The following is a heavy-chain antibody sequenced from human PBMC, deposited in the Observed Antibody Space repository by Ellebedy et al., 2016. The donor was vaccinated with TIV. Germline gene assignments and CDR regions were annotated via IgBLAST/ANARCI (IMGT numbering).Heavy chain of an antibody. D-gene: IGHD4-17*01. J-gene: IGHJ3*01. V-gene: IGHV3-7*03. CDR1: GFTFSDYY. CDR2: IADDGREE. Sequence: PGGSLRLSCVASGFTFSDYYMSWIRQAPGKGLEWVANIADDGREENYVDSVRGRFTISRDNAKNLLSLHMNTLRAEDTAVYYCASGLTGDYGAFDVWGPGTMVTVSS. CDR3: ASGLTGDYGAFDV.